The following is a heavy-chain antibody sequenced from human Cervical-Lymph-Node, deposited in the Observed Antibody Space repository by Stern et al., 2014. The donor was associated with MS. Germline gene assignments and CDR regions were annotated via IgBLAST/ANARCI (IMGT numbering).Heavy chain of an antibody. CDR1: GGTFSTYS. V-gene: IGHV1-69*06. CDR3: ARYRGTFYFDN. Sequence: QEQMVQSGDEVKMTGASVRVSCKASGGTFSTYSISWVRKAPGQGLEWMGGIILIFGTVNYAQKFQGRLTMSADKSTSTVYLDLNSLRSEDTAMYYCARYRGTFYFDNWGQGTLVTVSS. CDR2: IILIFGTV. D-gene: IGHD1-1*01. J-gene: IGHJ4*02.